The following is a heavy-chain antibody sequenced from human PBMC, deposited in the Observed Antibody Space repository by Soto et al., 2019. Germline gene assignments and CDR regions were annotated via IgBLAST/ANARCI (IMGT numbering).Heavy chain of an antibody. Sequence: QVQLQESGPGLVKPSETLSLTCTVSGGSISGGVHSWSWIRQPPGKGLEWIGHIFDSGSTYYNLSLKSRLTTSVDTSKNRFSLWRSYVTAADTAVYYCARDIMPLTNDWYFDLWGRVTLVTVSS. CDR1: GGSISGGVHS. J-gene: IGHJ2*01. CDR2: IFDSGST. V-gene: IGHV4-30-4*01. CDR3: ARDIMPLTNDWYFDL. D-gene: IGHD2-8*01.